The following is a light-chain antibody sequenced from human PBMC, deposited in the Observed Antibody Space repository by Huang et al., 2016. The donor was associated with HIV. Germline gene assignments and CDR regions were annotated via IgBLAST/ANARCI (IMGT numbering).Light chain of an antibody. CDR3: LQYNSWPRT. CDR1: QSVSDN. J-gene: IGKJ1*01. CDR2: GAS. Sequence: EIVMTQSPATLSVSPGERATLSCRASQSVSDNLAWYQQKSGQAPRLLIYGASTRATGIPARFRGRGSGTEFTLTISSLQSEDYGIYWCLQYNSWPRTFGQGTKVEIK. V-gene: IGKV3-15*01.